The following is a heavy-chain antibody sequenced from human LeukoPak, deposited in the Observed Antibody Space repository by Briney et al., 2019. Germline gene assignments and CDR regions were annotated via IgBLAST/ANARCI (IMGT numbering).Heavy chain of an antibody. D-gene: IGHD1-26*01. V-gene: IGHV4-39*01. CDR2: IFYSGST. CDR3: ARLTPYSGSPLGDY. Sequence: SETLSLTCTVSGGSISSTSYYWGWTRQPPGKGLEYIGSIFYSGSTHYNPSLKSRVTISVDTSKNQFSLKLSSVTAADTAVYYCARLTPYSGSPLGDYWGQGTLVTVSS. J-gene: IGHJ4*02. CDR1: GGSISSTSYY.